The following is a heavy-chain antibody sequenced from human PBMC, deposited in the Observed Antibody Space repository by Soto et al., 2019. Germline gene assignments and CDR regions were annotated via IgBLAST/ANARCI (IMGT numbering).Heavy chain of an antibody. CDR2: IYYSGST. D-gene: IGHD7-27*01. CDR1: GGSISSGGYY. Sequence: SETLSLTCTVSGGSISSGGYYWSWIRQHPGKGLEWIGYIYYSGSTYYNPSLKSRVTISVDTSKNQFSLKLSSVTAADTAVYYCARSPLDWGESGYYFDYWGQGTLVTVSS. CDR3: ARSPLDWGESGYYFDY. J-gene: IGHJ4*02. V-gene: IGHV4-31*03.